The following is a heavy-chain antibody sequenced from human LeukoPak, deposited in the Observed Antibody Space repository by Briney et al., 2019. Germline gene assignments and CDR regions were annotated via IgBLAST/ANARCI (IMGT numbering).Heavy chain of an antibody. CDR2: IVVGSGNT. Sequence: SVKVSCKASGFSFTNSAVQWVRQARRQGLEWIGWIVVGSGNTIYVQKFQERVTITRDMSTSTAYMELSSLRSEDTAVYYCAAGYIGGAMVTNAFDIWGQGTMVTVSS. CDR1: GFSFTNSA. D-gene: IGHD5-18*01. J-gene: IGHJ3*02. V-gene: IGHV1-58*01. CDR3: AAGYIGGAMVTNAFDI.